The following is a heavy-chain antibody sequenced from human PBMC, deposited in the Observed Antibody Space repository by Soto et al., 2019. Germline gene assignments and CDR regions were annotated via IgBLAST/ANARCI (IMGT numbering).Heavy chain of an antibody. CDR1: GRTFSTYT. Sequence: ASVKVSSRASGRTFSTYTISWVRQAPGQGLEWMGRIIPIIGIINYAQKFQGRVTISADKFTGTAYMELTGLRSDDTAVYYCAGEPDSHYNDSHASSYPWGQGTRVTVSS. J-gene: IGHJ5*02. CDR3: AGEPDSHYNDSHASSYP. D-gene: IGHD4-4*01. V-gene: IGHV1-69*04. CDR2: IIPIIGII.